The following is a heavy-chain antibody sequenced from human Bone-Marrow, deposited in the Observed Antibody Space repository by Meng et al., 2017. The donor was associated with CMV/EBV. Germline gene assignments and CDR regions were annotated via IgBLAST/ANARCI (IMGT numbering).Heavy chain of an antibody. J-gene: IGHJ4*02. Sequence: GGSLRLSCAASGFTFSNYAMSWVRQAPAKGLEWVSVIYSGGSSTYYADSVKGRFTISRDNSKNTLYMQMNSLRAEDTAVYYCAKDRGAGGDFDYWGQGTLVTVSS. CDR1: GFTFSNYA. D-gene: IGHD3-16*01. V-gene: IGHV3-23*03. CDR3: AKDRGAGGDFDY. CDR2: IYSGGSST.